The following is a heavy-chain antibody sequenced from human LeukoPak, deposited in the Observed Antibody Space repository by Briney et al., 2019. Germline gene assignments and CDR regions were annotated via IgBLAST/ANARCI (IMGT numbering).Heavy chain of an antibody. Sequence: SETMTLICSVSGGAISSWYWLWIRQPPGNGLGWIGYIYYSGSTNYNPSLKSRVTISVDTTKTQFSLKLSSVAAADTAVYYCARGPQPNSLAAFDYWGKGTLVTVSS. J-gene: IGHJ4*02. V-gene: IGHV4-59*12. CDR3: ARGPQPNSLAAFDY. CDR1: GGAISSWY. CDR2: IYYSGST. D-gene: IGHD2-8*01.